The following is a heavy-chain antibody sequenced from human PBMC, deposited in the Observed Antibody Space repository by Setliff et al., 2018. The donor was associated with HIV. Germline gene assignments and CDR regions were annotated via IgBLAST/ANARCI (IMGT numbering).Heavy chain of an antibody. CDR1: GYSISSGSY. D-gene: IGHD6-13*01. CDR3: ARRGIAAAGSDS. J-gene: IGHJ4*02. CDR2: IYHSGTT. Sequence: PSETLSLTCAVSGYSISSGSYWAWIRQPPGKGLEWIGSIYHSGTTYYNPSLKSRVTISVDTSKNQFSLKLSSVTAADTAVYYCARRGIAAAGSDSWGQGTLVTVSS. V-gene: IGHV4-38-2*01.